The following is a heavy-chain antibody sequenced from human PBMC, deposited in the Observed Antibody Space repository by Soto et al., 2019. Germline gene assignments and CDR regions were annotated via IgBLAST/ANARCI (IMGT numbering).Heavy chain of an antibody. CDR3: AKDYSGGYYYGSGSYYNEDKGWTASGMDV. V-gene: IGHV3-23*01. CDR2: ISGSGGST. J-gene: IGHJ6*02. D-gene: IGHD3-10*01. Sequence: GGSLRLSCAASGFTFSSYAMSWVRQAPGKGLEWVSAISGSGGSTYYADSVKGRFTISRDNSKNTLYLQMNSLRAEDTAVYYCAKDYSGGYYYGSGSYYNEDKGWTASGMDVWGQGTTVTVSS. CDR1: GFTFSSYA.